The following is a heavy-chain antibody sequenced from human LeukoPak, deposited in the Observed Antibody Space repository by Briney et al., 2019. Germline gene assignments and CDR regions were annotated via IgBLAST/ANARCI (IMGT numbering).Heavy chain of an antibody. CDR2: IYYSGST. D-gene: IGHD3-16*01. V-gene: IGHV4-59*01. J-gene: IGHJ5*02. CDR3: AKHLTNAYYDMIWFDP. CDR1: GGSISSNY. Sequence: SETLSLTCTVSGGSISSNYWSWIRQPPGKEPEWIGYIYYSGSTNYNPSLKSRVTISVDTSKNQFSLTLRSVTAADTAVYYCAKHLTNAYYDMIWFDPWGQGTLVTVPS.